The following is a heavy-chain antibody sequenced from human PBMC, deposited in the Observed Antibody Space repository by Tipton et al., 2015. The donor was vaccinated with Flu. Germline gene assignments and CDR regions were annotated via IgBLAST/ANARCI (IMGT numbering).Heavy chain of an antibody. J-gene: IGHJ4*02. Sequence: GSLRLSCAASEDTFRSYWMSWVRQAPGKGLEWVANIKQDGSETHYLDSVKGRFTISRDNAQNSLYLQMNSLRADDTALYYCATTPNPFASWGRGTRVTVSS. V-gene: IGHV3-7*01. CDR1: EDTFRSYW. D-gene: IGHD1-14*01. CDR2: IKQDGSET. CDR3: ATTPNPFAS.